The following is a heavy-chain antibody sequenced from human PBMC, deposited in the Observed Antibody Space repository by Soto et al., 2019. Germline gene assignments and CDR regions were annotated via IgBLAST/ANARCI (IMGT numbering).Heavy chain of an antibody. CDR2: VNHSGST. V-gene: IGHV4-34*04. D-gene: IGHD5-18*01. Sequence: TLSLTCGVFAGSFSRYYWSWIRQPPGKGLEWIGEVNHSGSTNHNPSLKSRTTISVETSKNQVSLKLSSVTAADTAVYYCTGARGYSYGYEFWGQGTMVTVYS. CDR1: AGSFSRYY. CDR3: TGARGYSYGYEF. J-gene: IGHJ4*02.